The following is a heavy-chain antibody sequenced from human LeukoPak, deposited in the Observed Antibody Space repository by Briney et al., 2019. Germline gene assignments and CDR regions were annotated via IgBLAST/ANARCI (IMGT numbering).Heavy chain of an antibody. V-gene: IGHV3-30*02. J-gene: IGHJ4*02. CDR1: GFIFSTYG. D-gene: IGHD3-16*01. CDR2: IRHDGSIK. Sequence: GGSLRLSCAASGFIFSTYGMYWVRQAPGKGLEWVAFIRHDGSIKNYAVSVKGRSTISRDNSKNTLYLQMNSLRAEDTAVYYCAKDSLADIDYWGQGTLVTVSS. CDR3: AKDSLADIDY.